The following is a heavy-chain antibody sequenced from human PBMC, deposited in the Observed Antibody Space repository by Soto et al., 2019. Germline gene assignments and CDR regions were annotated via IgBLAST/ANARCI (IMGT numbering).Heavy chain of an antibody. Sequence: GGSLRLSCAASGFTFSSYGMHWVRQAPGKGLEWVAVISYDGSNKYYADSVKGRFTISRDNSKNTLYLQMNSLRAEDTAVYYCVKAYVLLWFGELYSGYWGQGTLVTVSS. CDR1: GFTFSSYG. CDR2: ISYDGSNK. V-gene: IGHV3-30*18. D-gene: IGHD3-10*01. J-gene: IGHJ4*02. CDR3: VKAYVLLWFGELYSGY.